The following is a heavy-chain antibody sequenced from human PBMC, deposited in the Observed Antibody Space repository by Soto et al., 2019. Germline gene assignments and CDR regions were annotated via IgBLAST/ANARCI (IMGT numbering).Heavy chain of an antibody. V-gene: IGHV3-73*01. Sequence: PGGSLRLSCAASGFTFSGSAMHWVRQASGKGLEWVGRIRSKANSCATAYAASVKGRFTISRDDSKNTAYLQMNSLKTEDTAVYYCTRRADSSGWPEYYYGMDVWGQGTTVTVSS. J-gene: IGHJ6*02. CDR1: GFTFSGSA. CDR3: TRRADSSGWPEYYYGMDV. CDR2: IRSKANSCAT. D-gene: IGHD6-19*01.